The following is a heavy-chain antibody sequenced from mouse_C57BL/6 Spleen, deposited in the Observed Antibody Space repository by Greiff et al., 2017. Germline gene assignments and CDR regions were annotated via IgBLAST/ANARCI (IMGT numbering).Heavy chain of an antibody. Sequence: EVKLVESGAELVKPGASVKLSCTAPGFNIKDYYMHWVKQRTEQGLEWIGRFDPEDGETKYAPKFQGKATITADTSSNTAYLQHSSLAAEDAAVYYCARYGYDVGFAYWGQGTLVTVSA. CDR2: FDPEDGET. D-gene: IGHD2-2*01. J-gene: IGHJ3*01. CDR1: GFNIKDYY. CDR3: ARYGYDVGFAY. V-gene: IGHV14-2*01.